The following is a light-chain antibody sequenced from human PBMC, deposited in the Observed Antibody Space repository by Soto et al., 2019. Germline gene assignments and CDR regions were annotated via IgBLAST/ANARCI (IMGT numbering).Light chain of an antibody. CDR3: SSYTSSSTRV. CDR1: SSDVGNYNY. CDR2: EVS. V-gene: IGLV2-14*01. Sequence: QSALTQPASVSGSRGQSITISCTGTSSDVGNYNYVSWYQHHPGKAPKLMIYEVSNRPSGVSNRFSGSKSGNTASLTISGLQAEDEADYYCSSYTSSSTRVFGTATKLTVL. J-gene: IGLJ1*01.